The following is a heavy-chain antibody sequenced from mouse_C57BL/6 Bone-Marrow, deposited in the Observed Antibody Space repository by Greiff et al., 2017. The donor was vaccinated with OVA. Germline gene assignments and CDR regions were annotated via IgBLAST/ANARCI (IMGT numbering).Heavy chain of an antibody. CDR2: INPNNGGT. V-gene: IGHV1-22*01. Sequence: VQLKESGPELVKPGASVKMSCKASGYTFTDYNMHWVKQSHGKSLEWIGYINPNNGGTSYNQKFKGKATLTVNKSSSTAYMELRSLTSEDSAVYYCAREGGWLLRGAWFAYWGQGTLVTVSA. J-gene: IGHJ3*01. CDR1: GYTFTDYN. D-gene: IGHD2-3*01. CDR3: AREGGWLLRGAWFAY.